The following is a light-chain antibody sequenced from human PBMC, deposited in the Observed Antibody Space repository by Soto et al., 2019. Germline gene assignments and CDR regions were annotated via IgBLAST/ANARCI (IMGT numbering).Light chain of an antibody. V-gene: IGKV3-15*01. CDR3: LQYHNLWA. CDR2: RAS. J-gene: IGKJ1*01. Sequence: IVMTQSPATLSVSPGESATLSCRASQNIYYNVAWYQHRPGQAPRPLIYRASTRATGVPARFSGSGSGTEFTLIISSLQSEDFTVYSCLQYHNLWAFGQGTKVEI. CDR1: QNIYYN.